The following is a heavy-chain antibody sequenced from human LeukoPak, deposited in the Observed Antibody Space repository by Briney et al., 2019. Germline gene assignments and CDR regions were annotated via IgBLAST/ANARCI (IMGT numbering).Heavy chain of an antibody. V-gene: IGHV4-34*01. Sequence: SETLSLTGAVYGGSFSGYYWSWIRQPPGKGLEWIGEINHSGSTNYNPSLKSRVTISVDTSKNQFSLKLSSVTAADTAVYYCARDVCGSDYTGGDAFDIWGQGTMVTVSS. J-gene: IGHJ3*02. CDR2: INHSGST. CDR3: ARDVCGSDYTGGDAFDI. D-gene: IGHD5-12*01. CDR1: GGSFSGYY.